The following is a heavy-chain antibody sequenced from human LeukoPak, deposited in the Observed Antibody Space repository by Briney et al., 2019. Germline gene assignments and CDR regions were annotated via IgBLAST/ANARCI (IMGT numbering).Heavy chain of an antibody. CDR1: GFTFINAW. J-gene: IGHJ2*01. V-gene: IGHV3-15*06. Sequence: GGSLRLSCAASGFTFINAWMNWVRQAPGKGLEWVGRIKSKTDGGTTTYAAPVKGRFTISRDDSENTVYLQMDSLKTEDTALYYCTTLDWHFDLWGRGTLVTVSS. CDR3: TTLDWHFDL. CDR2: IKSKTDGGTT.